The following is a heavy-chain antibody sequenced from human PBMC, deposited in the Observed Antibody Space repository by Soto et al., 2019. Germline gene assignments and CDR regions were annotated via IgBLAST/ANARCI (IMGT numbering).Heavy chain of an antibody. CDR3: ARSPRRYYFDY. V-gene: IGHV4-34*01. CDR1: GGSFSGYY. J-gene: IGHJ4*02. Sequence: SETLSLTCAVYGGSFSGYYWTWLRQPPGKGLEWIGEINYSGSTNYNPSLKSRVTISLDTPKKLLSLKLNSVTAADTTVYYCARSPRRYYFDYWGQGTLVTVSS. CDR2: INYSGST.